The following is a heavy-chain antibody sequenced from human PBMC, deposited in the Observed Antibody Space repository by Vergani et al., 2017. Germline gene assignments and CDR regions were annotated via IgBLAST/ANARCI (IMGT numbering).Heavy chain of an antibody. D-gene: IGHD3-22*01. CDR1: GFTFSSYG. CDR3: ARGAYYYASRDYPGAFDI. Sequence: QVQLVESGGGVVQPGRSLRLSCAASGFTFSSYGMHWVRQAPGKGLEWVAVIWYDGSNKYYADSVKGRFTISRDNSKNTLYLRMNSLRAEDTAVSYCARGAYYYASRDYPGAFDIWGQGTMVTVSS. CDR2: IWYDGSNK. J-gene: IGHJ3*02. V-gene: IGHV3-33*01.